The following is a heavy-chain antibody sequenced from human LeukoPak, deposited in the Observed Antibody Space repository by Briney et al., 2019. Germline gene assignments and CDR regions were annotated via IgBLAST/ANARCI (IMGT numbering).Heavy chain of an antibody. CDR3: AGGAGINYYYGMDV. CDR1: GFTFSSYG. CDR2: ISYDGSNK. Sequence: GRSLRLSCAASGFTFSSYGMHWVRQAPGKGLEWVAVISYDGSNKYYADSVKGRFTISRDNSKNTLYLQMNSLRAEDTAVYYCAGGAGINYYYGMDVWGKGTTVTVSS. J-gene: IGHJ6*04. V-gene: IGHV3-30*03. D-gene: IGHD6-19*01.